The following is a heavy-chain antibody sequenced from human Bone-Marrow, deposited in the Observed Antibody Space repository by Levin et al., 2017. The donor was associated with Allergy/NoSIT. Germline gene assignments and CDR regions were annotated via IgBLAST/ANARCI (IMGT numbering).Heavy chain of an antibody. J-gene: IGHJ4*02. CDR1: GFTFSSYE. Sequence: GGSLRLSCVGSGFTFSSYEMNWVRQAPGKGLEWVSFVSSSGSTIYYADSVKGRFTISRDNAKNSLYLQMHSLRAEDTGVYYCARVGERGYNYGYPYWGQGTLVTVSS. CDR2: VSSSGSTI. D-gene: IGHD5-18*01. V-gene: IGHV3-48*03. CDR3: ARVGERGYNYGYPY.